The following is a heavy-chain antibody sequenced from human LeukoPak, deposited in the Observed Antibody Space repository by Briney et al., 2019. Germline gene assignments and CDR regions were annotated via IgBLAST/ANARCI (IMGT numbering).Heavy chain of an antibody. J-gene: IGHJ5*02. V-gene: IGHV3-48*04. CDR2: ISSSRSTI. CDR3: ARDQKWSTRFGVWFDP. D-gene: IGHD3-10*01. Sequence: PGGSLRLSCAASGFTFSSYSMNWVRQAPGKGLEWVSYISSSRSTIYYADSVKGRFTISRDNAKNSLYLQMNSLRAEDTALYHCARDQKWSTRFGVWFDPWGQGTLVTVSS. CDR1: GFTFSSYS.